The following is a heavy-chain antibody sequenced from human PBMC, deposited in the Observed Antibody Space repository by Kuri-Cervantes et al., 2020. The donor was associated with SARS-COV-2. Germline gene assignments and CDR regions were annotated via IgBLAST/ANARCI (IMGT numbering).Heavy chain of an antibody. J-gene: IGHJ6*04. D-gene: IGHD2-2*01. CDR3: ARAYCSSTSCYEDV. CDR2: INPNSGGT. Sequence: ATVKVSCKDSGHIFTVYYMHWVRQAPGQGLEWMGWINPNSGGTNYAQKFQGRVTMTRDTSISTAYMELSRLRSDDTAVYYCARAYCSSTSCYEDVWGKGTTVTVSS. CDR1: GHIFTVYY. V-gene: IGHV1-2*02.